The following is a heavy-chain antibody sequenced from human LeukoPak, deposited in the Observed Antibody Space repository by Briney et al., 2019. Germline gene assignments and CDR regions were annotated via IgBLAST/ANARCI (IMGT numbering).Heavy chain of an antibody. J-gene: IGHJ5*02. D-gene: IGHD3-10*01. V-gene: IGHV5-51*01. CDR3: ARHSYYYGSGSPLNWFDP. CDR2: IYPGDSDT. Sequence: GESLKISCKGSGYNFTPYWIGWVRQMPGKGLGWMGIIYPGDSDTRYSPSFQGQVTISADKSISTAYLQWSSLKASDTAMYYCARHSYYYGSGSPLNWFDPWGQGTLVTVSS. CDR1: GYNFTPYW.